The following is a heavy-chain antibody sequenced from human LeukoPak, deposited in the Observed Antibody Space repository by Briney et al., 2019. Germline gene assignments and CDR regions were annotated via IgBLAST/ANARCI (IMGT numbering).Heavy chain of an antibody. CDR2: INPNSGGT. V-gene: IGHV1-2*04. CDR3: ARGYYVWGSYRARYLDY. J-gene: IGHJ4*02. D-gene: IGHD3-16*02. CDR1: GYTFTTYG. Sequence: ASVKVSCKASGYTFTTYGICWVRQAPGQGLEWMGWINPNSGGTNYAQKFQGWVTMTRDTSISTAYMELSRLRSDDTAVYYCARGYYVWGSYRARYLDYWGQGTLVTVSS.